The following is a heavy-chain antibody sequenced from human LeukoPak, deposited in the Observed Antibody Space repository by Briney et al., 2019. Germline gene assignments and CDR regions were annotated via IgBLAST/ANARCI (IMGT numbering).Heavy chain of an antibody. J-gene: IGHJ6*02. CDR1: GYTFTSYD. Sequence: ASVKVSCKASGYTFTSYDINWVRQATGQGLEWMGWMNPNSGNTGYAQKFQGRVTMTRNTSISTAYMELSSLRSEDTAVYYCARGGFGELYPYYYYGMDVWGQGTTVTVSS. V-gene: IGHV1-8*01. D-gene: IGHD3-10*01. CDR2: MNPNSGNT. CDR3: ARGGFGELYPYYYYGMDV.